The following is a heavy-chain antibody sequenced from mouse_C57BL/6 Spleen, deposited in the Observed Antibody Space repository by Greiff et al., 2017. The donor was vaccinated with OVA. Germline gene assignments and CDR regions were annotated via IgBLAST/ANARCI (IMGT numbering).Heavy chain of an antibody. CDR1: GYAFSSSW. CDR2: IYPRDGDT. V-gene: IGHV1-82*01. Sequence: QVQLKESGPELVKPGASVKISCKASGYAFSSSWMNWVKPRPGKGLEWIGRIYPRDGDTNYNGKFKVKATLTADKSSSTSYMQLSSLTSEDSAVYFCASYYSQPLDYWGQGTTLTVSS. CDR3: ASYYSQPLDY. D-gene: IGHD2-12*01. J-gene: IGHJ2*01.